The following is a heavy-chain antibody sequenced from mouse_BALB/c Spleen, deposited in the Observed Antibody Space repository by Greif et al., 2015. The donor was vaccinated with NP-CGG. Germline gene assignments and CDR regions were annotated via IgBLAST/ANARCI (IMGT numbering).Heavy chain of an antibody. J-gene: IGHJ4*01. V-gene: IGHV3-6*02. CDR1: GYSITSGYY. CDR3: ARDPYGNYLYYAMDY. CDR2: ISYDGSN. Sequence: EVQLVESGPGLVKPSQSLSLTCSVTGYSITSGYYWNWIRQFPGNKLEWMGYISYDGSNNYNPPLKNRISITRDTSKNQFFLKLNSVTTEDTATYYCARDPYGNYLYYAMDYWGQGTSVTVSS. D-gene: IGHD2-1*01.